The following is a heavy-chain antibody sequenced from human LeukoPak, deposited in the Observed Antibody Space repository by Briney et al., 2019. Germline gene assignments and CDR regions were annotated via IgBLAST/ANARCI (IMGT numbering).Heavy chain of an antibody. CDR2: ISGSGGST. J-gene: IGHJ4*02. V-gene: IGHV3-23*01. Sequence: GGSLRLSCAASGFTFSSYAMSWVRQAPGKGLEWVSAISGSGGSTYYADSVKGQFTISRGNSKNTLYLQMNSLRAEDTAVYYCAKDIEAYCGGDCYLADYWGQGTLVTVSS. CDR1: GFTFSSYA. D-gene: IGHD2-21*02. CDR3: AKDIEAYCGGDCYLADY.